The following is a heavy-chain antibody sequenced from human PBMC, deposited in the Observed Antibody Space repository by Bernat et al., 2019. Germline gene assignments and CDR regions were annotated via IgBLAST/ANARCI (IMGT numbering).Heavy chain of an antibody. CDR1: GFTFSSYS. CDR3: SRDRPVACY. Sequence: EVQLVESGGGLVQPGGSLRLSCAASGFTFSSYSMNWVRQAPGKGLEWVSYISSSSSTIYYADSVKGRFPNSRNNAKNFPFLQINRLGDEDTAVYLWSRDRPVACYWGQGTLVTVSS. V-gene: IGHV3-48*02. D-gene: IGHD2-21*01. J-gene: IGHJ4*02. CDR2: ISSSSSTI.